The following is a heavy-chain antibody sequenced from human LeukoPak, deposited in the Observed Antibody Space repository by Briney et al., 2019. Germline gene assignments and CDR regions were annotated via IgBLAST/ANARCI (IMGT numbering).Heavy chain of an antibody. D-gene: IGHD5-18*01. Sequence: GASLRLSCAASGFIFSNYAMSWVRQAPGKGLEWVSYISSSGSTIYYADSVKGRFTISRDNAKNSLYLQMNSLRAEDTAVYYCARAPLWGYGMDVWGKGTTVTVSS. J-gene: IGHJ6*04. V-gene: IGHV3-48*03. CDR1: GFIFSNYA. CDR2: ISSSGSTI. CDR3: ARAPLWGYGMDV.